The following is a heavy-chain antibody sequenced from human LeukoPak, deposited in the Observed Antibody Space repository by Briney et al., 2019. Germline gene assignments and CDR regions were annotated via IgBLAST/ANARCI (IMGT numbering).Heavy chain of an antibody. D-gene: IGHD4-23*01. J-gene: IGHJ4*02. Sequence: PGGSLRLSCAASGFTFRNYEMNWVRQAPGKGLEWISYISGSAGTIYYADSVKGRFTISRDNTKNSLYLQMNSLRAEDTAVYYCARDPDGGDSDCFDSWGLGTLVTVS. CDR2: ISGSAGTI. CDR3: ARDPDGGDSDCFDS. V-gene: IGHV3-48*03. CDR1: GFTFRNYE.